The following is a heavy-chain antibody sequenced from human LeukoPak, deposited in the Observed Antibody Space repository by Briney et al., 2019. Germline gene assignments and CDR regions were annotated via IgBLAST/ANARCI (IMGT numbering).Heavy chain of an antibody. CDR3: TRDGGDYGASGSYPDY. CDR1: GVTFSRLV. CDR2: IIPYFGTS. D-gene: IGHD3-10*01. Sequence: GASVKVSCKASGVTFSRLVVSWVRQAQGQGLEWMGQIIPYFGTSNYAQNFQGRVTLTADEATNTAYMELNRLRSDDTAVYYCTRDGGDYGASGSYPDYWGQGTLVTVSS. J-gene: IGHJ4*02. V-gene: IGHV1-69*13.